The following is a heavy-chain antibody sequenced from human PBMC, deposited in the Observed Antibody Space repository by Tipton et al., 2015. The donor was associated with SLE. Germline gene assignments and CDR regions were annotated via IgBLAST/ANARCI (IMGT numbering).Heavy chain of an antibody. CDR1: GDSISNFY. V-gene: IGHV4-59*01. Sequence: TLSLTCTLSGDSISNFYWSWIRQPPGKGLEWIGYIYYSGSTNYNPSLKSRVTISVDTSKNQFSLKLSSVTAADTAVYYCARDKKAPSYYYYYMDVWGKGTTVTVSS. CDR2: IYYSGST. J-gene: IGHJ6*03. CDR3: ARDKKAPSYYYYYMDV.